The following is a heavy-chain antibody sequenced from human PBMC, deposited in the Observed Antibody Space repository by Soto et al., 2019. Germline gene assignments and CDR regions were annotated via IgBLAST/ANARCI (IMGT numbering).Heavy chain of an antibody. CDR2: VYNGGAT. CDR1: GFSVSSNY. Sequence: PGGSLRLSCAASGFSVSSNYMTWVRQAPGKGLEWVSLVYNGGATHYAASVKGRFTISTHSSQSTLFLQMNSLRTEDTATYYCVRGRYGSEIHWGQGTKVTVSS. CDR3: VRGRYGSEIH. D-gene: IGHD3-10*01. J-gene: IGHJ4*02. V-gene: IGHV3-53*04.